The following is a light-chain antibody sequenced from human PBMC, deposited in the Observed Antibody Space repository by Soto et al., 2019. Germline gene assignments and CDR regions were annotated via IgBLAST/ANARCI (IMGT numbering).Light chain of an antibody. J-gene: IGLJ2*01. CDR1: SSNIGSKT. CDR2: SNN. Sequence: QLVLTQPPSASGTPGQRVTISCSGSSSNIGSKTVNWYQQLPGTAPKLLIYSNNQRPSGVPDRFSGSKSGTSASLAISGLQSEDEADYYSAAWDDSLNGVVFGGGTKLTVL. V-gene: IGLV1-44*01. CDR3: AAWDDSLNGVV.